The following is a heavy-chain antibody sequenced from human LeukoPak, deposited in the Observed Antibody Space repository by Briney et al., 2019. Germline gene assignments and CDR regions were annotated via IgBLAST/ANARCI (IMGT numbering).Heavy chain of an antibody. CDR1: GYSFTSYW. CDR2: IDPGDSDT. Sequence: GESLKISCKGSGYSFTSYWIGWVRQMPGKGLEWMGIIDPGDSDTRYSPSFQGQVTISADKSISTAYLQWSSLKASDTAMYYCARRARRDHYGGNSGDAFDIWGQGTMVTVSS. V-gene: IGHV5-51*01. CDR3: ARRARRDHYGGNSGDAFDI. D-gene: IGHD4-23*01. J-gene: IGHJ3*02.